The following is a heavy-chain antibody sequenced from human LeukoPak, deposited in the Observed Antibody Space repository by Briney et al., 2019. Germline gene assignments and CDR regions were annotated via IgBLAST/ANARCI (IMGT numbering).Heavy chain of an antibody. Sequence: SETLSLTCAVSGGSISSGGYSWSWIRQPPGKGLEWIGYIHHSGSTYYNPSLKSRVTISVDRSKNQFSLKLSSVTAADTAVYYCARAPRFLAYFDSWGQGTLVTVSS. J-gene: IGHJ4*02. CDR1: GGSISSGGYS. CDR3: ARAPRFLAYFDS. CDR2: IHHSGST. D-gene: IGHD3-3*01. V-gene: IGHV4-30-2*01.